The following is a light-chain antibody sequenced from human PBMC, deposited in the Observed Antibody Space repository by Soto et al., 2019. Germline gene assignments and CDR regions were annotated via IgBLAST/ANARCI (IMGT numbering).Light chain of an antibody. CDR3: SSFSVASPL. V-gene: IGLV2-14*01. CDR2: DVS. J-gene: IGLJ1*01. CDR1: SSDIGGYNY. Sequence: QSVLTPPASMSGSPGQSVTISCAGISSDIGGYNYVSWYQHHPGTAPKLIIYDVSNRPSGVSHRFSASKSGNTASLTISGLQAEDEADYYCSSFSVASPLFGTGTKLTVL.